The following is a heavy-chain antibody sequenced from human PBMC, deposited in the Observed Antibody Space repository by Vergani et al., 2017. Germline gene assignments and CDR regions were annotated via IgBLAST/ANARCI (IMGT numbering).Heavy chain of an antibody. Sequence: QVQLVQSGAEVKKPGSSVKVSCKASGGTFSSYTISWVRQAPGQGLEWMGRIIPILGIANYAQKFQGRVTITADKSTSTAYMELSSLRSEDTAVYYCARALVVPAFYYYMDVWGKGTTVTVSS. J-gene: IGHJ6*03. CDR1: GGTFSSYT. D-gene: IGHD2-2*01. CDR2: IIPILGIA. CDR3: ARALVVPAFYYYMDV. V-gene: IGHV1-69*02.